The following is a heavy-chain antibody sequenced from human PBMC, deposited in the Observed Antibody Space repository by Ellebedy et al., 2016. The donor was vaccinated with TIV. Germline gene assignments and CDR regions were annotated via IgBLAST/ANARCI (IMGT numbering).Heavy chain of an antibody. CDR3: AKDGSTMVRGAPGY. V-gene: IGHV3-30*18. J-gene: IGHJ4*02. Sequence: GESLKISCAASGFTYSSYGMHWVRQAPGKGLEWVAVIPYDESDKYYADSVKGRFTISRDNSKNTLYLQMNSLRVDDTAVYYCAKDGSTMVRGAPGYWGQGTLVTVSS. D-gene: IGHD3-10*01. CDR1: GFTYSSYG. CDR2: IPYDESDK.